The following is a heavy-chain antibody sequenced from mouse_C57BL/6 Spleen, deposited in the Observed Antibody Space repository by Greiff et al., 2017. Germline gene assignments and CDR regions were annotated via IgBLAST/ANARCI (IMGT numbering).Heavy chain of an antibody. V-gene: IGHV1-62-2*01. CDR3: ARHEEAYDYDVYYAMDY. J-gene: IGHJ4*01. Sequence: QVQLQQSGAELVKPGASVKLSCKASGYTFTEYTIHWVKQRSGQGLEWIGWFYPGSGSIKYNENFKDKATLTADKSSSTVYMELSRLTSEDSAVYFCARHEEAYDYDVYYAMDYWGQGTSVTVSS. CDR1: GYTFTEYT. CDR2: FYPGSGSI. D-gene: IGHD2-4*01.